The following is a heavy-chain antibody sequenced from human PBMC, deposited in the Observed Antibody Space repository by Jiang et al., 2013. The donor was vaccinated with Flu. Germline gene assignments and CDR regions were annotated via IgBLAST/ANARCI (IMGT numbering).Heavy chain of an antibody. D-gene: IGHD4-11*01. V-gene: IGHV2-70*01. J-gene: IGHJ5*02. CDR1: LSTSGMC. CDR2: IDWDDDK. Sequence: LSTSGMCVSWIRQPPGKALEWLALIDWDDDKYYSTSLKTRLTISKDTSKNQVVLTMTNMDPVDTATYYCARVHMTTVTTGGWFDPWGQGTLVTVSS. CDR3: ARVHMTTVTTGGWFDP.